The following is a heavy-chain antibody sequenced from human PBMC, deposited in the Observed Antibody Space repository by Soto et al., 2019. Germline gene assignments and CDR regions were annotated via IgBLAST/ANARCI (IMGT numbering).Heavy chain of an antibody. V-gene: IGHV3-11*05. Sequence: QVQLVESGGGLVKPGGSLRLTCAASGFSISDHYMSWIRQAPGKGLAWVSYSSNSGTFTKYADSAKGRFSISRDNAKNSLYMEINSLRGEDTAIYSCARSGDNYNVLDYWGQGTPVTVSS. J-gene: IGHJ4*02. CDR3: ARSGDNYNVLDY. D-gene: IGHD3-10*02. CDR1: GFSISDHY. CDR2: SSNSGTFT.